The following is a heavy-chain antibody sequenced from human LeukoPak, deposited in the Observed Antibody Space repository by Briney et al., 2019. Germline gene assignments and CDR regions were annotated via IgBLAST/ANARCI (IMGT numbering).Heavy chain of an antibody. D-gene: IGHD6-13*01. CDR2: IWCGGSNK. J-gene: IGHJ3*01. Sequence: GGSLRLSCAASGFTFSSYGMHWVRQAPGKGLEWVAVIWCGGSNKYYADSVKGRFTISRDNSKNTLYLQMNRLRAEDTAVYYCARDQDQWAAADPVDAFVVWGQGRMVAVSS. CDR1: GFTFSSYG. V-gene: IGHV3-33*01. CDR3: ARDQDQWAAADPVDAFVV.